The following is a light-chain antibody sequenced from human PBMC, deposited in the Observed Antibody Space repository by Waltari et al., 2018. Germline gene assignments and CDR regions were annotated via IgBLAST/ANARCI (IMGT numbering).Light chain of an antibody. V-gene: IGLV2-8*01. CDR2: DVS. Sequence: QSALTQPPSASGSPGQSVTISCTGTSSDVGGYNCVSWYQQHPGKAPKLMIYDVSKRPSGLPDRFSGSKSGNTAYLTVSGLQAEEEADYYCSSYTTSSAPGVFGTGTRVTVL. CDR3: SSYTTSSAPGV. J-gene: IGLJ1*01. CDR1: SSDVGGYNC.